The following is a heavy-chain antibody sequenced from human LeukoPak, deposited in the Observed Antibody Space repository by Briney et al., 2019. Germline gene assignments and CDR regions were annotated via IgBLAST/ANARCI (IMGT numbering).Heavy chain of an antibody. CDR3: AKGNYYDFWSGYYIDY. CDR1: GFTLSSYA. V-gene: IGHV3-23*01. Sequence: GGSLRLSCVASGFTLSSYAMSWVRQAPGKGLEWVSAISGSGGSTYYADSVKGRLTISRDNSKNTLYLQMNSLRAEDTAVYYCAKGNYYDFWSGYYIDYWGQGTLVTVSS. J-gene: IGHJ4*02. D-gene: IGHD3-3*01. CDR2: ISGSGGST.